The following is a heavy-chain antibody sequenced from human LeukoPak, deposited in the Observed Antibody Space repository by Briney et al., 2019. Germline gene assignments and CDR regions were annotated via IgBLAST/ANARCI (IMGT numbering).Heavy chain of an antibody. CDR3: ARATSGSYYYMDV. V-gene: IGHV1-8*03. CDR2: MNPNSGNT. D-gene: IGHD1-26*01. Sequence: ASVKVSCKASGYTFTNFGISWVRQAPGQGLEWMGWMNPNSGNTGYAQKFQGRVTITRNTSISTAYMELSSLRSEDTAVYYCARATSGSYYYMDVWGKGTTVTVSS. CDR1: GYTFTNFG. J-gene: IGHJ6*03.